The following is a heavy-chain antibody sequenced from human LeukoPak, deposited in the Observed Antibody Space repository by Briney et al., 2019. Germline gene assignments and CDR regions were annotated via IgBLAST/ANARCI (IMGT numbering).Heavy chain of an antibody. CDR2: INPSGGST. V-gene: IGHV1-46*01. Sequence: GASVKVSCKASGYTFTSYYMDWVRQAPGQGLEWMGIINPSGGSTSYAQKFQGRVTMTRDTSTSTVYMELSSLRSEDTAVYYCARGFLYDRSGYSAPNNFDYWGQGTLVTVSS. D-gene: IGHD3-22*01. CDR1: GYTFTSYY. CDR3: ARGFLYDRSGYSAPNNFDY. J-gene: IGHJ4*02.